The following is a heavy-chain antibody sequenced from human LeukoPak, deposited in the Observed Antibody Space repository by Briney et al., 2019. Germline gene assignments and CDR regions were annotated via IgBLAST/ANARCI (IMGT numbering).Heavy chain of an antibody. J-gene: IGHJ6*02. D-gene: IGHD3-16*01. CDR3: ARGGGLDV. V-gene: IGHV3-11*01. CDR1: GLTFSDNY. Sequence: GGSLRLSCAASGLTFSDNYMSWIRQAPGKGLEWVSYISSSGNTIYYADSVKGRFTISRDNAENSLYLQMSNLRAEDTAVYFCARGGGLDVWGQGATVTVSS. CDR2: ISSSGNTI.